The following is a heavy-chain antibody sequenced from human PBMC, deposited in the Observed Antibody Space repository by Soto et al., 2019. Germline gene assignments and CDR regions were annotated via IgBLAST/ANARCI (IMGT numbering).Heavy chain of an antibody. CDR2: IYYSGST. CDR1: GGSISSGGYY. J-gene: IGHJ4*02. D-gene: IGHD3-10*01. V-gene: IGHV4-31*03. CDR3: ARTQRRGLLWVGSFDY. Sequence: QVQLQESGPGLVKPSQTLSLTCTVSGGSISSGGYYWSWIRQHPGKGLEWIGYIYYSGSTYYNPSLKSRFTISVDTSKNQFSLKLRSVTAGATAVYYCARTQRRGLLWVGSFDYWGQGTLVTVSS.